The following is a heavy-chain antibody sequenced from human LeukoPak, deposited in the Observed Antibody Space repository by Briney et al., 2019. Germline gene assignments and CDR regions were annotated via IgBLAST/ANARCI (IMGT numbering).Heavy chain of an antibody. Sequence: SETLSLTCAVSGYSISSDSYWGWIRQPPGKGLEWIGSIYHSGSTYYNSSLKSRVTISVDTSKNQFSLKLSSVTAADTAVYFCARGSRTTAFHFHYYMDVWGKGTTVTVSS. V-gene: IGHV4-38-2*01. CDR2: IYHSGST. CDR3: ARGSRTTAFHFHYYMDV. D-gene: IGHD1-1*01. CDR1: GYSISSDSY. J-gene: IGHJ6*03.